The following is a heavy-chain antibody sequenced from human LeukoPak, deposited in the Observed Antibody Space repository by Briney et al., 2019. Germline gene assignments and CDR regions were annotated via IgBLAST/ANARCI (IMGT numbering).Heavy chain of an antibody. J-gene: IGHJ4*02. CDR2: ISSSRSTI. D-gene: IGHD3-3*01. V-gene: IGHV3-48*01. CDR3: ARDPLPYYDFWSGYNGYCFDY. Sequence: GGSLRLSCAASGFTFSSYWMRWVRQAPGKGLEWVSYISSSRSTIYYADSVKGRFTISRDNAKNSLYLQMNSLRAEDTAVYYCARDPLPYYDFWSGYNGYCFDYWGEGNLVTASS. CDR1: GFTFSSYW.